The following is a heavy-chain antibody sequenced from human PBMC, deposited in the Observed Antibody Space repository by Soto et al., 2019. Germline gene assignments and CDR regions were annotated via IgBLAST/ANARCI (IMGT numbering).Heavy chain of an antibody. CDR1: GGSISSYY. V-gene: IGHV4-59*01. Sequence: SETLSLTCTVSGGSISSYYWSWIRQPPGKGLEWIGYIYYSGSTNYNPSLKSRVTISVDTSKNQFSLKLSSVTAADTAVYYCAREKSIAAQRWFDPWGQGTLVTVSS. D-gene: IGHD6-25*01. CDR3: AREKSIAAQRWFDP. J-gene: IGHJ5*02. CDR2: IYYSGST.